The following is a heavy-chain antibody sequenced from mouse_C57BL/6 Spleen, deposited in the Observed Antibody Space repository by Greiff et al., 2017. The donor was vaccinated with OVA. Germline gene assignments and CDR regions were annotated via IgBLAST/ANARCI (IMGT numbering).Heavy chain of an antibody. CDR3: ARHKDYYYDSSLWYFDV. Sequence: EVQGVESGGGLVKPGGSLKLSCAASGFTFSSYTMSWVRQTPEKRLEWVATISGGGGNTYYPDSVKGRFTISRDNAKNTLYLQMSSLRSEDTALYYCARHKDYYYDSSLWYFDVWGTGTTVTVSS. J-gene: IGHJ1*03. CDR2: ISGGGGNT. CDR1: GFTFSSYT. D-gene: IGHD1-1*01. V-gene: IGHV5-9*01.